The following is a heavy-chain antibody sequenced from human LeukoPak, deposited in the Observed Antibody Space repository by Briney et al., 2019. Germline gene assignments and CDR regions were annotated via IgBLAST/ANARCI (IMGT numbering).Heavy chain of an antibody. V-gene: IGHV3-48*03. Sequence: GGSLRLSCAASGFTLSSYEMNWVRQAPGKGLEWVSYISSSGSTIYYADSVKGRFTISRYNAKNSLYLQMNSLRAEDTAVYYCARDLLGDNWNDRGVFDYWGQGTLVTISS. CDR3: ARDLLGDNWNDRGVFDY. J-gene: IGHJ4*02. D-gene: IGHD1-1*01. CDR2: ISSSGSTI. CDR1: GFTLSSYE.